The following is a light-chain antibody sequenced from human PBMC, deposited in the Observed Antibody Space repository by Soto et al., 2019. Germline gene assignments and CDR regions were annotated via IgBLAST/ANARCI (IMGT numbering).Light chain of an antibody. J-gene: IGLJ3*02. CDR1: NIGSES. CDR3: QVWDGSRDHQV. Sequence: SYELTQPPSVSVAPGKTARITCGGNNIGSESVHWYQQKPGQAPVLAIYYDSDRPSGIPERFSGSNSENTATLTISRVEAGDEADYYCQVWDGSRDHQVFGGGTQLTVL. CDR2: YDS. V-gene: IGLV3-21*04.